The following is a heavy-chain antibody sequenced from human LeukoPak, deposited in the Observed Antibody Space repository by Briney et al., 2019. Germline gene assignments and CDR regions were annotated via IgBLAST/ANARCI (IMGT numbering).Heavy chain of an antibody. V-gene: IGHV3-30*04. CDR2: ISYDGNNK. J-gene: IGHJ5*02. D-gene: IGHD3-22*01. CDR3: ARDPDYYDSSGYYNL. Sequence: GRSLRLSCAASGFTFSSYAMHWVRQAPGKGLEWVAVISYDGNNKYHADSVKGRFTISRDNSKNTLYLQMNSLRAEDTAVYYCARDPDYYDSSGYYNLWGQGTLVTVSS. CDR1: GFTFSSYA.